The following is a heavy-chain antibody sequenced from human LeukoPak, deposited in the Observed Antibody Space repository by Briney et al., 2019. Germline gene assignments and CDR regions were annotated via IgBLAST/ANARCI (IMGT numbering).Heavy chain of an antibody. CDR2: FDPEDGET. V-gene: IGHV1-24*01. CDR1: GYTLTELS. D-gene: IGHD2-2*01. CDR3: ATVVVVPAATAYYYYGMDV. J-gene: IGHJ6*02. Sequence: ASVKVSCKVSGYTLTELSMHWVRQAPGKGLEWMGGFDPEDGETIYAQKFQGRVTMTEDTSTDTAYMELSGLRSEDTAVYYCATVVVVPAATAYYYYGMDVWGQGTTVTVSS.